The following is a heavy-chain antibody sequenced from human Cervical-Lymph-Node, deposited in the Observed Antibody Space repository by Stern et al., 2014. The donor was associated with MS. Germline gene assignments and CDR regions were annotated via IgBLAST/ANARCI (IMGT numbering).Heavy chain of an antibody. D-gene: IGHD6-19*01. CDR3: ARDKGYTSSLGYWFDP. Sequence: QVQLVESGPGLVKPSGTLSLTCAVSGGSVISGNWGGWVRQPPGKGLEWVGEIFHSDTTNCNPSFKSRVPISIDKSQNQFSLKLTSGTAADTAVYYCARDKGYTSSLGYWFDPWGQGTLVTVSS. J-gene: IGHJ5*02. CDR1: GGSVISGNW. CDR2: IFHSDTT. V-gene: IGHV4-4*02.